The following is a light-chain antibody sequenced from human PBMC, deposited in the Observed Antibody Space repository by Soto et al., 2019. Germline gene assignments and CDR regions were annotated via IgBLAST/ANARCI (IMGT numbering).Light chain of an antibody. CDR3: QQRRT. CDR1: QSVSSY. V-gene: IGKV3-11*01. J-gene: IGKJ1*01. Sequence: EIVLTQSPATLSLSPGERDTLSCRSSQSVSSYLAWYQQKPGQAPRLLIYDASNRATGIQARFSGSRSGTDFPLTISNLQPEDFAVYYCQQRRTFCHGTKVEIK. CDR2: DAS.